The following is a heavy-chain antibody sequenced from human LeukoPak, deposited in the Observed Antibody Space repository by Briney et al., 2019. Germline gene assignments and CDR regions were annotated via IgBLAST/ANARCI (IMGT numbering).Heavy chain of an antibody. J-gene: IGHJ3*02. CDR1: GDSITSGSYY. CDR3: ARAPGAFDI. V-gene: IGHV4-31*03. Sequence: TSQTLSLTCTVSGDSITSGSYYWAWIRQHPGKGLEWIGYIYYTGGTHYNPSLKSRLTISVDTSENHSSLKLSSVTAADTAIYFCARAPGAFDIWGQGTMVTVSS. CDR2: IYYTGGT.